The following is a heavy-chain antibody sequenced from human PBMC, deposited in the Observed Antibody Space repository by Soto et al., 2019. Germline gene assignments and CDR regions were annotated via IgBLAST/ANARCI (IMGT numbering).Heavy chain of an antibody. CDR2: ISGSGGST. Sequence: GGSLRLSCAASGFTFSSYAMSWVRQAPGKGLEWVSAISGSGGSTYYADSVKGRFTISRDNSKNTLYLQMNSLRAEDTAVYYCAKPLTMVRGVIRRRHYYYYYGMDVWGQGTTVTVSS. V-gene: IGHV3-23*01. J-gene: IGHJ6*02. D-gene: IGHD3-10*01. CDR3: AKPLTMVRGVIRRRHYYYYYGMDV. CDR1: GFTFSSYA.